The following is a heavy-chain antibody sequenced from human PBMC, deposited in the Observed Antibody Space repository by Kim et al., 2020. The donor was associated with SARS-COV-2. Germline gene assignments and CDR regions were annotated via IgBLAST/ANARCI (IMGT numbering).Heavy chain of an antibody. J-gene: IGHJ2*01. V-gene: IGHV4-31*03. CDR1: GGSISSGGYY. Sequence: SETLSLTCTVSGGSISSGGYYWSWIRQHPGKGLEWIGYIYYSGSTYYNPSLKSRVTISVDTSKNQFSLKLSSVTAADTAVYYCARVYYGDYARAYWYFDLWGRGTLVTVSS. CDR3: ARVYYGDYARAYWYFDL. D-gene: IGHD4-17*01. CDR2: IYYSGST.